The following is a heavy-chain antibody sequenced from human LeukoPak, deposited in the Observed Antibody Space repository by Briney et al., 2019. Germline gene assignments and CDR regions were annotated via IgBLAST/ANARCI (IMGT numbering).Heavy chain of an antibody. CDR2: IKQDGSEK. Sequence: PGGSLRLSCAASGFTFSNYWISWFRQAPGKGLEWLANIKQDGSEKYYVDSVKGRVTISRDNGKNSVHLQMYSLRAEDTAVYYCATSNWGSNYWGQGTLVTVSS. J-gene: IGHJ4*02. CDR1: GFTFSNYW. CDR3: ATSNWGSNY. V-gene: IGHV3-7*01. D-gene: IGHD7-27*01.